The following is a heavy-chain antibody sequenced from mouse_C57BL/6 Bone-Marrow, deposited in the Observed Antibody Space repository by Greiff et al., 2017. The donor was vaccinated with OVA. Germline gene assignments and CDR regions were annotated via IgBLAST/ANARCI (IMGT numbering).Heavy chain of an antibody. CDR2: INPNNGGT. J-gene: IGHJ1*03. CDR3: AMELGHYYGSSYVYFDV. Sequence: EVQLQQSGPELVKPGASVKISCKASGYTFTDYYMNWVQQSHGKSLEWIGDINPNNGGTSYNQKFKGKATLTVDKSSSTAYMELRSLTSEDSAVYYCAMELGHYYGSSYVYFDVWGTGTTVTVSS. V-gene: IGHV1-26*01. CDR1: GYTFTDYY. D-gene: IGHD1-1*01.